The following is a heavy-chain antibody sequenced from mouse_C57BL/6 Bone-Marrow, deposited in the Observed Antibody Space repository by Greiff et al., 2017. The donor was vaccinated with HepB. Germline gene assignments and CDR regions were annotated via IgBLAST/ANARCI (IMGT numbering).Heavy chain of an antibody. CDR1: GYTFTDYY. CDR2: IFPGSGST. J-gene: IGHJ3*01. CDR3: ARPLYYSNYEAWFAY. V-gene: IGHV1-75*01. Sequence: QVQLQQSGPELVKPGASVKISCKASGYTFTDYYINWVKQRPGQGLEWIGWIFPGSGSTYYNEKFKGKATLTVDKSSSTAYMLLSSLTSEDSAVYFCARPLYYSNYEAWFAYWGQGTLVTVSA. D-gene: IGHD2-5*01.